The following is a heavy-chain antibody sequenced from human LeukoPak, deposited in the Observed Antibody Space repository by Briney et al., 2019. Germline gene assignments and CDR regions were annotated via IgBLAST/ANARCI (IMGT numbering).Heavy chain of an antibody. Sequence: SVNLFRKSSIHIFRRYYIICARHPRRQALEWMGKIIPTREITNYAEKFQGRVTITADKSTSTAYMELTSLRPEDTAVYYCARVISGTWLWLWGEGTLVTVSS. CDR2: IIPTREIT. CDR1: IHIFRRYY. CDR3: ARVISGTWLWL. V-gene: IGHV1-69*04. D-gene: IGHD1-14*01. J-gene: IGHJ4*02.